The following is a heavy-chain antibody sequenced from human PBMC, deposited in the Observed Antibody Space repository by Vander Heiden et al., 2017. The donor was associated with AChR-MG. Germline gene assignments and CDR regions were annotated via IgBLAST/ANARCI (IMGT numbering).Heavy chain of an antibody. Sequence: QMQLVQSGPEVKKPGTSVKVSCKASGFTFTSSAVQWVRQARGQRLEWIGWIVVGSGNTNYAQKFQERVTITRDMSTSTAYMELSSLRSEDTAVYYCAADRGAVVPAADQLTTWGQGTLVTVSS. D-gene: IGHD2-2*01. V-gene: IGHV1-58*01. CDR3: AADRGAVVPAADQLTT. J-gene: IGHJ5*02. CDR2: IVVGSGNT. CDR1: GFTFTSSA.